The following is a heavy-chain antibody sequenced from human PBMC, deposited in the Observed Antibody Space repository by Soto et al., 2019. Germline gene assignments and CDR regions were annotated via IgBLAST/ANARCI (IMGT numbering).Heavy chain of an antibody. J-gene: IGHJ6*02. V-gene: IGHV3-9*01. CDR2: ISWNSGSI. CDR3: AQDMEVDSSGYYGSYYYGMDV. D-gene: IGHD3-22*01. Sequence: EEQLVESGGGLVQPGRSLRLSCAASGFTFDDYAMQWVRQAPGKGLEWVSGISWNSGSIGYADSVKGRFTISRDNAKNSLYLQMNSLRAEDTALYYCAQDMEVDSSGYYGSYYYGMDVWGQGTTVTVSS. CDR1: GFTFDDYA.